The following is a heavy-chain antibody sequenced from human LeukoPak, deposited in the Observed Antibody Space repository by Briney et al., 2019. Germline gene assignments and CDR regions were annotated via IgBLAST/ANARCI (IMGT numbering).Heavy chain of an antibody. CDR1: GFTFSSYG. D-gene: IGHD3-22*01. CDR2: IRYDGSNK. V-gene: IGHV3-30*02. Sequence: GGSLRLSCAASGFTFSSYGMHWVRQAPGKGLEWVAFIRYDGSNKYYADSVKGRFTISRDNSKNTLYLQMNSLRAEDTAVYYCAKDPRPYDSSGSFFDYWGQGTLVTVSS. J-gene: IGHJ4*02. CDR3: AKDPRPYDSSGSFFDY.